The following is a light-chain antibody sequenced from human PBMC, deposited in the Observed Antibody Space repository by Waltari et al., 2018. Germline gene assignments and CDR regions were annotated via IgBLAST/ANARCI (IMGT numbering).Light chain of an antibody. CDR2: WAS. J-gene: IGKJ1*01. CDR3: QQYYRSRT. CDR1: QRVLYNSNDKNY. Sequence: DIVMTQSPDSLAVSLGERATINCTSSQRVLYNSNDKNYLAWYQQKPGQPPKLLIYWASTRESGVPDRFSGSGSGTDFTLTISSLQAEDVAVYYCQQYYRSRTFGQGTKVEIK. V-gene: IGKV4-1*01.